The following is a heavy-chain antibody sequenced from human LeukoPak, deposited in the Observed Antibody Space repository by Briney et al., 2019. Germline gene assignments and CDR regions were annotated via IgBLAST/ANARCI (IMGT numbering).Heavy chain of an antibody. CDR1: GGSISSYY. CDR2: IYTSGST. Sequence: SETLSLTCTVSGGSISSYYWSWIRQPAGKGLEWIGRIYTSGSTNYNPSLKSRVTMSVDTSKNQFSLKLSSVTAADTAVYYCARVFQYYYDRSGSPELVSHFDYWGQGTLVTVSS. V-gene: IGHV4-4*07. CDR3: ARVFQYYYDRSGSPELVSHFDY. D-gene: IGHD3-22*01. J-gene: IGHJ4*02.